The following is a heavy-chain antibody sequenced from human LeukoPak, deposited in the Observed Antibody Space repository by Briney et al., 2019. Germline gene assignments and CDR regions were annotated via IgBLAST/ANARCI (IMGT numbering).Heavy chain of an antibody. D-gene: IGHD6-19*01. J-gene: IGHJ4*02. CDR1: GGSISSSSYF. Sequence: SETLSLTCTVSGGSISSSSYFWGWIRQPPGKGLEWIGSIYYSGSTYYNPSLKSRVTISVDTSKNQFSLKLSSVTAADTAVYYCARGSSGWYWIDYWGQGALVTVSS. V-gene: IGHV4-39*01. CDR2: IYYSGST. CDR3: ARGSSGWYWIDY.